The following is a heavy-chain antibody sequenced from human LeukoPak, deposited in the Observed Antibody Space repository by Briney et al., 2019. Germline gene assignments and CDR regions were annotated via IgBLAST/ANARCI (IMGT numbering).Heavy chain of an antibody. CDR3: AELGITMIGGV. CDR2: ISSSSSTI. D-gene: IGHD3-10*02. J-gene: IGHJ6*04. Sequence: GGSPRLSCAASGFTFSSYSMNWVRQAPGKGLEWVSYISSSSSTIYYADSVKGRFTISRDNAKNSLYLQMNSLRAEDTAVYYCAELGITMIGGVWGKGTTVTISS. V-gene: IGHV3-48*04. CDR1: GFTFSSYS.